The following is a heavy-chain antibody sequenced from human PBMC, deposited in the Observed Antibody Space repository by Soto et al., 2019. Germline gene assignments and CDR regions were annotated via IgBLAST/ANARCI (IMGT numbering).Heavy chain of an antibody. CDR2: ISYDGSNK. D-gene: IGHD2-2*01. J-gene: IGHJ6*02. CDR1: GFTFSSYA. V-gene: IGHV3-30-3*01. CDR3: ARDLSGSRGPAAIMFPYYYGMDV. Sequence: QLGGSLRLSCAASGFTFSSYAMHWVRQAPGKGLEWVAVISYDGSNKYYADSVKGRFTISRDNSKNTLYLQMNSLRAEDTAVYYCARDLSGSRGPAAIMFPYYYGMDVWGQGTTVTVSS.